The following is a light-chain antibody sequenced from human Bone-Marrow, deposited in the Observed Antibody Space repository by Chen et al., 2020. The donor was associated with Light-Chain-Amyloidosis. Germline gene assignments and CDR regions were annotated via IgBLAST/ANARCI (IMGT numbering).Light chain of an antibody. CDR3: SSITDSTTWV. V-gene: IGLV2-14*03. Sequence: QSALSQPASVSGSPGQSITISCTGSSSDIGGNKYVSWYQHYPGKAPRLMIYDVNNRPSGVSNRFSGSKSGSTASLTISGLQAEAEAAYYCSSITDSTTWVFGGGTKVTVL. CDR1: SSDIGGNKY. J-gene: IGLJ3*02. CDR2: DVN.